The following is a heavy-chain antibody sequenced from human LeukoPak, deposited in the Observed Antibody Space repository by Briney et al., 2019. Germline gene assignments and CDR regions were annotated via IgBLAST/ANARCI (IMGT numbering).Heavy chain of an antibody. D-gene: IGHD6-19*01. CDR1: GFTFSSYT. V-gene: IGHV3-30-3*01. Sequence: TGGSLRLSCAASGFTFSSYTMNWVRQAPGKGLEWVAVISYDGSNKYYADSVKGRFTISRDNSKNTLYLQMNSLRAEDTAVYYCARDLAVAGTGINYFDYWGQGTLVTVSS. CDR3: ARDLAVAGTGINYFDY. CDR2: ISYDGSNK. J-gene: IGHJ4*02.